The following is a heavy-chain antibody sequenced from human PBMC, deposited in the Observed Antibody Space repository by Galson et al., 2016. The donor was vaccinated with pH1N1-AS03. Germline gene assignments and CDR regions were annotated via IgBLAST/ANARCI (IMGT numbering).Heavy chain of an antibody. CDR2: LSGGGVST. J-gene: IGHJ4*02. V-gene: IGHV3-23*01. CDR1: GFTFSSYA. Sequence: SLRLSCAASGFTFSSYAMSWVRQSPGKGLEWASALSGGGVSTYYADSVKGRFTISRDNSKNTLYLQMNSLRAEDTAIYYCAKDEGDGYCSGGSCYKYFDYWGQGTLVTVSS. CDR3: AKDEGDGYCSGGSCYKYFDY. D-gene: IGHD2-15*01.